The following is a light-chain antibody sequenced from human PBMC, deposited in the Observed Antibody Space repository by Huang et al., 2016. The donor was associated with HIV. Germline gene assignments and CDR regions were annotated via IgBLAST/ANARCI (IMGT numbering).Light chain of an antibody. V-gene: IGKV1-39*01. CDR2: GES. CDR3: QQSYSTPWT. CDR1: QSVGRF. Sequence: DIQMTQTPSSLSASVGDRVTITCRASQSVGRFLNWYQQKPGNAPNFLIFGESSLQSGVPSRFSGSGFGTEFTLNISNLQPDDFAVYYCQQSYSTPWTFGQGTKVEVK. J-gene: IGKJ1*01.